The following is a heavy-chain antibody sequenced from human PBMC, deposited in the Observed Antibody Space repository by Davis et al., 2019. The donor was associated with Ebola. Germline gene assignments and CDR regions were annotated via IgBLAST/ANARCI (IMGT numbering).Heavy chain of an antibody. Sequence: ESLKISCAASGFTFSSYSMNWVRQPPGKGLEWIGEIYHSGSTNYNPSLKSRVTISVDTSKNQFSLKLSSVTAADTAVYYCARDLAYYYDSSGYSTYWYFDLWGRGTLVTVSS. J-gene: IGHJ2*01. D-gene: IGHD3-22*01. CDR2: IYHSGST. CDR3: ARDLAYYYDSSGYSTYWYFDL. CDR1: GFTFSSYSM. V-gene: IGHV4/OR15-8*01.